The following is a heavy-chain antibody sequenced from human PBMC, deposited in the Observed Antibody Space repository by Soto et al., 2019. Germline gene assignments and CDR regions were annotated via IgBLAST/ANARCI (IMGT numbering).Heavy chain of an antibody. CDR2: MNPNSGNT. CDR3: ARGRASNGWYSSGHPPFS. CDR1: GYTFTSYD. Sequence: QVQLVQSGAEVKKPGASVKVSCKASGYTFTSYDINWVRQATGQGLEWMGWMNPNSGNTGYAQKFQGRVTMTRNTSISTAYMELSSLRSEDTAVYYCARGRASNGWYSSGHPPFSWGQGTLVTVSS. V-gene: IGHV1-8*01. J-gene: IGHJ5*02. D-gene: IGHD6-19*01.